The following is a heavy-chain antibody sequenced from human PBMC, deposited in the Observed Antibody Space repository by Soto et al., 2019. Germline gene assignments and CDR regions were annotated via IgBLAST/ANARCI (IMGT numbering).Heavy chain of an antibody. CDR2: IIPIFGTA. CDR1: GGTFSSYA. Sequence: ASVTVSFQASGGTFSSYAISWVRQAPGQGLEWMGGIIPIFGTANYAQKFQGRVTITADESTSTAYMELSSLRSEDTAVYYCARDLGTTLGHDAFDIWRQGTMVTV. D-gene: IGHD1-7*01. CDR3: ARDLGTTLGHDAFDI. J-gene: IGHJ3*02. V-gene: IGHV1-69*13.